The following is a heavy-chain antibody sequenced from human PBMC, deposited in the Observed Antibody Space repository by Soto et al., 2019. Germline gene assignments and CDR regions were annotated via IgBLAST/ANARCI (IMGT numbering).Heavy chain of an antibody. CDR1: GYSFTSYW. Sequence: PGESLKISCKGSGYSFTSYWIGWVRQMPGKGLEWMGIIYPGDSDTRYSPSFQGQVTISADKSISTAYLQWSSLKASDTAMYYCARLLLQLWLSYYFDYWGQGTLVTVS. CDR3: ARLLLQLWLSYYFDY. V-gene: IGHV5-51*01. D-gene: IGHD5-18*01. CDR2: IYPGDSDT. J-gene: IGHJ4*02.